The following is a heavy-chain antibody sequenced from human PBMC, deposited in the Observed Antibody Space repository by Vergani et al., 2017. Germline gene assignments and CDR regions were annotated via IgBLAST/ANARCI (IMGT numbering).Heavy chain of an antibody. CDR1: GFTFGDYA. D-gene: IGHD3-22*01. CDR2: IRSKAYGGTT. CDR3: TFNYYDSSGYYYYYGMDV. J-gene: IGHJ6*02. Sequence: EVQLVESGGGLVQPGRSLRLSCTASGFTFGDYAMSWVRQAPGKGLEWVVFIRSKAYGGTTEDAASVKGRCTISRDDSKSIAYLQMNSLKTDDTAVYYCTFNYYDSSGYYYYYGMDVWGQGTTVTVSS. V-gene: IGHV3-49*04.